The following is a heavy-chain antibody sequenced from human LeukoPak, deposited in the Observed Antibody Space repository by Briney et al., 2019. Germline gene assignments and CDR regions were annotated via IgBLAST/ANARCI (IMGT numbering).Heavy chain of an antibody. Sequence: GGSLRLSCAASGFTFSNYWMTWVRQAPGKGLEWLANIKQDGSVKYYVDSVTGRFTISRDNAKNSLYLQMNSLRAEDTAVYYCAASITMFDYWGQGTLVAVSS. CDR3: AASITMFDY. CDR2: IKQDGSVK. D-gene: IGHD3-10*01. CDR1: GFTFSNYW. J-gene: IGHJ4*02. V-gene: IGHV3-7*02.